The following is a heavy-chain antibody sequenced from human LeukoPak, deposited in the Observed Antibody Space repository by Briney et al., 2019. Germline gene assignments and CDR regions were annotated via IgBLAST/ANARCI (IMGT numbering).Heavy chain of an antibody. CDR2: INPSGGST. CDR3: ARLQTVAGILDQ. Sequence: GASVKVSCKASGYTFTSYYMHWVRQAPGQGLEWMGIINPSGGSTSYAQKFQGRVTMTRDTSTSTVYMELSSLRSEDTAMYYCARLQTVAGILDQWGQGTLVTVSS. V-gene: IGHV1-46*01. J-gene: IGHJ4*02. CDR1: GYTFTSYY. D-gene: IGHD6-19*01.